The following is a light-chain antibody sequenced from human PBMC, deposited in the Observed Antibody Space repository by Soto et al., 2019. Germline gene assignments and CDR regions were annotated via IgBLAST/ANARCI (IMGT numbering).Light chain of an antibody. Sequence: IQMTQSPSSLSASVGDRVTITCRASQSISSYLNWYQQKPGKAPKLLIYAASSLQSGVTSRFSGSGSGTDFTLTISSLQPEYVVTYYCQQSYSTPFTFGPGTKVDIK. V-gene: IGKV1-39*01. CDR3: QQSYSTPFT. CDR1: QSISSY. J-gene: IGKJ3*01. CDR2: AAS.